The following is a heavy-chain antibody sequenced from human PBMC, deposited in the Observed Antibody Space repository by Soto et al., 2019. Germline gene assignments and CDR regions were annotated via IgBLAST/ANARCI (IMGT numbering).Heavy chain of an antibody. CDR1: GYTFTSYY. CDR2: INPSGGST. CDR3: ARDPLTGYYYYYGMDV. J-gene: IGHJ6*02. V-gene: IGHV1-46*01. Sequence: ASVKVSCKASGYTFTSYYMHWVRQAAGQGLEWMGIINPSGGSTSYAQKFQGRVTMTRDTSTSTVYMELSSLRSEDTAVYYCARDPLTGYYYYYGMDVWGQGTTVTVSS.